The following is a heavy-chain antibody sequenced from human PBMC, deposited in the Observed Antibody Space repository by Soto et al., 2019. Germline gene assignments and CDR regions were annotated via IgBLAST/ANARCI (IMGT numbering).Heavy chain of an antibody. D-gene: IGHD2-21*02. CDR2: IWYDGSNK. Sequence: QVPLVESGGGVVQPGRSLRLSCAASGFTFSSYGMHWVRQAPGKGLEWVAVIWYDGSNKYYADSVKGRFTISRDNSKNTLYLQINSLRAEDTAVYYCARDVMVTAMVMWYFELWGGGTLVTVSS. CDR1: GFTFSSYG. V-gene: IGHV3-33*01. J-gene: IGHJ2*01. CDR3: ARDVMVTAMVMWYFEL.